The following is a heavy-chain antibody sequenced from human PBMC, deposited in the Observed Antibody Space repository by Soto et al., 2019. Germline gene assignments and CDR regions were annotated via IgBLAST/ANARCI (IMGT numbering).Heavy chain of an antibody. D-gene: IGHD3-10*01. CDR2: IFYSGST. CDR3: ARHASPTRQRFGELWAYYYYYYGMDV. Sequence: SEPLSLTCTVSGGTISSNSYYWGWIGQPPGKGLEWIGSIFYSGSTYYNPSLKSRVTISVDTSRNQFSLKLSSVTAADTAVYYCARHASPTRQRFGELWAYYYYYYGMDVWGQGTTVT. CDR1: GGTISSNSYY. V-gene: IGHV4-39*01. J-gene: IGHJ6*02.